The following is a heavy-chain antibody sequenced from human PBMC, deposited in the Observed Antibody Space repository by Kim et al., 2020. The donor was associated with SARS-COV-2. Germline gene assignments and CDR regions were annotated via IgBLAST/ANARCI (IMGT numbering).Heavy chain of an antibody. D-gene: IGHD2-2*01. J-gene: IGHJ6*03. Sequence: SETLSLTCAVYGGSFSGYYWSWIRQPPGKGLEWIGEINHSGSTNYNPSLKSRVTISVDTSKNQFSLKLSSVTAADTAVYYCARGPYCSSTSCYYYYYYYYMDVWGKGTTVTVSS. CDR3: ARGPYCSSTSCYYYYYYYYMDV. V-gene: IGHV4-34*01. CDR1: GGSFSGYY. CDR2: INHSGST.